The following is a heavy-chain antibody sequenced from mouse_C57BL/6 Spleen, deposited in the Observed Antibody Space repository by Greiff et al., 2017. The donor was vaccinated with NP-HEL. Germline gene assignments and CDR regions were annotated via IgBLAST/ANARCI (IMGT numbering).Heavy chain of an antibody. CDR2: IYPSDSET. D-gene: IGHD1-1*01. CDR1: GYTFTSYW. J-gene: IGHJ2*01. V-gene: IGHV1-61*01. Sequence: VQLQQPGAELVRPGSSVKLSCKASGYTFTSYWMDWVKQRPGQGLEWIGNIYPSDSETHYNQKFKDKATLTVDKSSSTAYMQLSSLTSEDSAVYYCARKITTVFDYWGQGTTLTVSS. CDR3: ARKITTVFDY.